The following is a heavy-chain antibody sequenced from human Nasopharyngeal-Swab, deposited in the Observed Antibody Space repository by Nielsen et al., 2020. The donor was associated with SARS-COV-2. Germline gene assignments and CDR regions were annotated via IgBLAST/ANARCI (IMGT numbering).Heavy chain of an antibody. Sequence: GGSLRLSCAASGFTFSSYGMHWVRQAPGKGLEWVAVISYDGSNKYYADSVKGRFTISRDNSKNTLYLQMNSLRAEDTAVYYCAKGVERAAEDYWGQGTLVTVSS. J-gene: IGHJ4*02. CDR1: GFTFSSYG. CDR2: ISYDGSNK. CDR3: AKGVERAAEDY. V-gene: IGHV3-30*18. D-gene: IGHD6-13*01.